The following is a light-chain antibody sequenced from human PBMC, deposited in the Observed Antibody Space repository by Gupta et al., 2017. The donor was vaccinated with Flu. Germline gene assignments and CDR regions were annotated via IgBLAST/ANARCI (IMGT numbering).Light chain of an antibody. Sequence: ISCRSCQSLVYSDGSTVLHWFQQRPGQSPRRLIYLVSHRDSGVPDRFTGSGSGTEFTLKISRVEAEDVGIYFCMQGAHWPWAFGQGTKVEIK. J-gene: IGKJ1*01. V-gene: IGKV2-30*01. CDR2: LVS. CDR1: QSLVYSDGSTV. CDR3: MQGAHWPWA.